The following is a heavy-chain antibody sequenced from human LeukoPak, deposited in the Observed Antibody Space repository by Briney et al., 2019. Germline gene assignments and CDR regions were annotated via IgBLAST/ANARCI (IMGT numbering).Heavy chain of an antibody. D-gene: IGHD1-26*01. V-gene: IGHV4-34*01. CDR2: INHSGST. Sequence: SETLSLTCDVHGGSLSGYYWSWIRQPPGKGLGWSGEINHSGSTNYNPSLKSRVTISVDTSKNQFSLKLSSVTAADTAVYYCASRIVGATEVWFDPWGQGTLVTVSS. J-gene: IGHJ5*02. CDR3: ASRIVGATEVWFDP. CDR1: GGSLSGYY.